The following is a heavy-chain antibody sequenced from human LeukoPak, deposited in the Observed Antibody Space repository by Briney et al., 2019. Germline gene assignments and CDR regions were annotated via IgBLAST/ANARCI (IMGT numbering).Heavy chain of an antibody. CDR3: AREVVVAALPQGAFDI. Sequence: GESLKISCKGSGYSFTSYWIGWVRQMPGKGLGWMGIIYPGDSDTRYSPSFQGQVTISADKSISTAYLQWSSLKASDTAMYYCAREVVVAALPQGAFDIWGQGTMVTVSS. J-gene: IGHJ3*02. V-gene: IGHV5-51*03. D-gene: IGHD2-15*01. CDR1: GYSFTSYW. CDR2: IYPGDSDT.